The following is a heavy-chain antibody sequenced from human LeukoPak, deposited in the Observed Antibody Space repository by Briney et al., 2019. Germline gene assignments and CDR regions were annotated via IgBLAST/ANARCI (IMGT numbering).Heavy chain of an antibody. V-gene: IGHV4-4*02. CDR1: GGSISSYY. D-gene: IGHD3-22*01. CDR3: ARASGPYYYDSSGYYFDY. J-gene: IGHJ4*02. Sequence: SSETLSLTCTVSGGSISSYYWSWVRQPPGKGLEWIGEIYHSGSTNYNPSLKSRVTISVDKSKNQFSLKLSSVTAADTAVYYCARASGPYYYDSSGYYFDYWGQGTLVTVSS. CDR2: IYHSGST.